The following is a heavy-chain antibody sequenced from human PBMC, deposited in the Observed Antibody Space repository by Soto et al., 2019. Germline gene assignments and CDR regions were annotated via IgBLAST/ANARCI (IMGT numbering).Heavy chain of an antibody. D-gene: IGHD2-15*01. J-gene: IGHJ5*02. V-gene: IGHV1-18*01. Sequence: VASVKVSCKASGYTFTSYGISWVRQAPGQGLEWMGWISAYNGNTNYAQKLQGRVTMTTDTSTSTAYMELRSLRSDDTAVYYCARSPCSGGSCPYNWFDPWGQGTLVTVSS. CDR1: GYTFTSYG. CDR3: ARSPCSGGSCPYNWFDP. CDR2: ISAYNGNT.